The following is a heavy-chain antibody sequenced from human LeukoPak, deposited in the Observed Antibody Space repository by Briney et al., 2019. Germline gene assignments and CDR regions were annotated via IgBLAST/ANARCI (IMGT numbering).Heavy chain of an antibody. Sequence: PSETLSLTCTVSGGSISSYYWSWIRQPPGKGLEWIGEIHYSGSATYNPSLKSRVTISVDTSKNQFSLKMNSVTAADTAVYYCARGQWFRAFWSRGTPVTVSS. J-gene: IGHJ4*02. D-gene: IGHD3-10*01. V-gene: IGHV4-59*12. CDR1: GGSISSYY. CDR2: IHYSGSA. CDR3: ARGQWFRAF.